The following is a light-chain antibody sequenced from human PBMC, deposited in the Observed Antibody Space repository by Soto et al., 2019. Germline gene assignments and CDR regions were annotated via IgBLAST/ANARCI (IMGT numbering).Light chain of an antibody. J-gene: IGKJ4*01. CDR1: QSVSNNY. V-gene: IGKV3-20*01. CDR3: QQDYNLP. Sequence: EIVLTQSPGTLSLSPGARAPLSCRARQSVSNNYLAWYQQKPGQAPRLLIYGASNRATGIPDRFSGSGSGTDFTPTISRLEPEDFAVYYCQQDYNLPFGGGTKVDIK. CDR2: GAS.